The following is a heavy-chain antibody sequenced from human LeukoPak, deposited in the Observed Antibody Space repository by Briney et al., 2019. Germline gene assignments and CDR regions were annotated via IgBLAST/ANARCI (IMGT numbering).Heavy chain of an antibody. CDR1: GFTFSSYA. CDR3: ATFHEP. Sequence: GGSLRLSCAASGFTFSSYAMSWVRQAPGKGLEWVAVISYDGSNEYYADSVKGRFTISRDNSKNTLYLQMNSLRAEDTAVYYCATFHEPWGQGTLVTVSS. J-gene: IGHJ5*02. D-gene: IGHD2/OR15-2a*01. CDR2: ISYDGSNE. V-gene: IGHV3-30-3*01.